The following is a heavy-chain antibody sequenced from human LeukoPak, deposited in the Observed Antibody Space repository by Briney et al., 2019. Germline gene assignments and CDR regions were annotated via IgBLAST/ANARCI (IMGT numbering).Heavy chain of an antibody. D-gene: IGHD4/OR15-4a*01. CDR2: IKTDGSHT. J-gene: IGHJ4*02. CDR1: GFTFSSYW. Sequence: PGGSLRPSCAASGFTFSSYWMTWVRQAPGKGLEWVANIKTDGSHTYYVDFVKGRFTISRDNAKNLLFLQLGSLRADDTGVYYCARASMGGRDYHLDSWGQGTLVTVSS. CDR3: ARASMGGRDYHLDS. V-gene: IGHV3-7*01.